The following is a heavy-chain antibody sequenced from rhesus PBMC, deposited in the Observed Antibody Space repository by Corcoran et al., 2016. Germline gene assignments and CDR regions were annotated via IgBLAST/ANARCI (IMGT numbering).Heavy chain of an antibody. Sequence: EVQLVESGGGLVQPGGSLRLSCAASGFTFSSYGMHGVHQAPGKGRKWLAFISYDGSKKYYADSVKYRFPFCRDNSKNMLYLQMNNLKLEVTAVYYCARLGWGDYLDYWGQGVLVTVSS. D-gene: IGHD3-34*01. CDR3: ARLGWGDYLDY. CDR2: ISYDGSKK. CDR1: GFTFSSYG. J-gene: IGHJ4*01. V-gene: IGHV3-54*02.